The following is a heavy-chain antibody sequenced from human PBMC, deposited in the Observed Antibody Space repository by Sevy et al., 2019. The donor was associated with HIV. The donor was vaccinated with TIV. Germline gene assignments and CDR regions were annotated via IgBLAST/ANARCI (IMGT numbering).Heavy chain of an antibody. J-gene: IGHJ4*02. Sequence: GGSLRLSCAASGFSFTSHWMTWVRQAPGKGLEWVANIKQDGDEKNYLESVRGRFTISRDNAWRSVYLHMNILRAADTAVYYCARGPANLDFWGQGTPVTVSS. CDR1: GFSFTSHW. CDR3: ARGPANLDF. V-gene: IGHV3-7*01. CDR2: IKQDGDEK. D-gene: IGHD3-3*01.